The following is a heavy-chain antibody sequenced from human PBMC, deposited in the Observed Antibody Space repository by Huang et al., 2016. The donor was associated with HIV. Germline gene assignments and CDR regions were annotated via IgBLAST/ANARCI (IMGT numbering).Heavy chain of an antibody. V-gene: IGHV3-30*02. Sequence: QVQLVESGGGVVQPGGSLRLSCAASGFTVSNYGMHWVRQAPGEGLEWVAVIRYAVSNKYYADSVKGRFTIARDSSKNTLHLQMNSLRAEDTAVYYCAKTRSRVTILRGETDIPFDYWGQGSLVTVSS. CDR1: GFTVSNYG. J-gene: IGHJ4*02. CDR2: IRYAVSNK. D-gene: IGHD3-10*01. CDR3: AKTRSRVTILRGETDIPFDY.